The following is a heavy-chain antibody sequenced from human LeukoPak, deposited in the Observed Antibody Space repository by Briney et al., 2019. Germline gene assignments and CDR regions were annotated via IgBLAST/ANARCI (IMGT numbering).Heavy chain of an antibody. CDR3: ATNPRYCSGGSCWMGNFDY. D-gene: IGHD2-15*01. CDR1: GYNFTSYW. Sequence: GESLKTSCKGFGYNFTSYWIGWVRQMPGKGLEWMGIIYPGDSDTRYSPSFQGQVTISADKSISTAYLQWSSLKASDTAMYYCATNPRYCSGGSCWMGNFDYWGQGSQFGVSS. J-gene: IGHJ4*02. V-gene: IGHV5-51*01. CDR2: IYPGDSDT.